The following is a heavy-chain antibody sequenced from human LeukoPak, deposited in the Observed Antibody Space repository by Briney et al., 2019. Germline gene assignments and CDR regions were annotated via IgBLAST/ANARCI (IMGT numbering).Heavy chain of an antibody. CDR1: GFTFSSYA. CDR3: AKGGPRHSYGMDV. CDR2: ISYSGSST. J-gene: IGHJ6*02. V-gene: IGHV3-23*01. Sequence: AGRSLRLSCTASGFTFSSYAMSWVRQAPGKGLEWVSGISYSGSSTYYADSVKGRFTISRDNSKNTLYLQMNSLRAEDTALYYCAKGGPRHSYGMDVWGQGTTVTVSS.